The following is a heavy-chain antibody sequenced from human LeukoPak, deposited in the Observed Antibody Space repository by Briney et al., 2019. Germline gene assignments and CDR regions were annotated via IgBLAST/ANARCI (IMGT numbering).Heavy chain of an antibody. CDR3: ARGGNYDFWSGYHILDY. Sequence: GASVKVSCKASGGTFSSYAISWVRQAPGQGLEWMGRIIPILGIANHAQKFQGRVTMTTDTSTSTAYMELRSLRSDDTAVYYCARGGNYDFWSGYHILDYWGQGTLVTVSS. CDR1: GGTFSSYA. V-gene: IGHV1-69*04. CDR2: IIPILGIA. D-gene: IGHD3-3*01. J-gene: IGHJ4*02.